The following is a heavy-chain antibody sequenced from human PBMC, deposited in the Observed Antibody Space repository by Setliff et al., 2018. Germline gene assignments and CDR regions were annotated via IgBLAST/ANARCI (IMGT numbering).Heavy chain of an antibody. CDR3: ARDLTIDDCGGDCSLAGGYLYS. D-gene: IGHD2-21*02. Sequence: GGSLRLSCAASGFTFSSYSMNWVRQAPGRGLEWVSSISSSSSYIFYAESLKGRFTISRDNAKNSLYLQIDSLRDDDTAVYYCARDLTIDDCGGDCSLAGGYLYSWGQGTLVTVSS. V-gene: IGHV3-21*01. CDR2: ISSSSSYI. CDR1: GFTFSSYS. J-gene: IGHJ4*02.